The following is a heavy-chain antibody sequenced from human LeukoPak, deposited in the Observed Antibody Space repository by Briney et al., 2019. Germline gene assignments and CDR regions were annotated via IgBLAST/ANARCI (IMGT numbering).Heavy chain of an antibody. Sequence: AGGSLRLSCAASGFTFSSYGMHWVRQAPGKGLEWVAFIRYDGSNKYYADSVKGRFTISRDNSKNTLYLQMNSLRAEDTAVYYCAKATRTYYDFWSGPDPHDAFDIWGQGTMVTVSS. CDR3: AKATRTYYDFWSGPDPHDAFDI. CDR2: IRYDGSNK. J-gene: IGHJ3*02. D-gene: IGHD3-3*01. CDR1: GFTFSSYG. V-gene: IGHV3-30*02.